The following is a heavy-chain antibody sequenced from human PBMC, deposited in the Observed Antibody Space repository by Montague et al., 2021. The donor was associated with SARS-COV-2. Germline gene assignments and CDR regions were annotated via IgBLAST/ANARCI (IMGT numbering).Heavy chain of an antibody. D-gene: IGHD6-13*01. V-gene: IGHV4-31*03. CDR2: IYYSGST. J-gene: IGHJ4*02. Sequence: TLSLTCTVSGGSISSGGYYWSWIRQHPGKGLEWIGYIYYSGSTYYNPSLKSRVTISVDTSKNQFSLKLSSVTAADTAVYYCARDVGWYSSSWFDYWGQGTLVTVSS. CDR1: GGSISSGGYY. CDR3: ARDVGWYSSSWFDY.